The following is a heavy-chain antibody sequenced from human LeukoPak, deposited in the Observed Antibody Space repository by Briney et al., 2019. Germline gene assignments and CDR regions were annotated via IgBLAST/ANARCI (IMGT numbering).Heavy chain of an antibody. CDR1: GFTFSDYW. CDR2: IKEDGSDK. J-gene: IGHJ6*04. D-gene: IGHD3-16*01. Sequence: GGSLRLSCAVSGFTFSDYWMTWVRQAPGRGLEWVANIKEDGSDKQYVDSVQRRFTISRDNAENSLYLQMNSLRAEDTAVYYCVRESSVWVGPGIGRPLDVWGKGTAVSVSS. CDR3: VRESSVWVGPGIGRPLDV. V-gene: IGHV3-7*01.